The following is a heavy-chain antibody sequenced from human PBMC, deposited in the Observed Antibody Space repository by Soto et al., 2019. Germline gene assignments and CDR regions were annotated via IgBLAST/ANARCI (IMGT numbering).Heavy chain of an antibody. CDR3: AGRPEIHPR. J-gene: IGHJ4*02. D-gene: IGHD1-26*01. CDR1: GGSTSSSDW. CDR2: IHRDGVT. V-gene: IGHV4-4*02. Sequence: QVHLQESGPGLVKPSETLSLTCAISGGSTSSSDWWTWVRQPPGEGLEWIGEIHRDGVTNYNSSRKSRLTISLHQSRNQFSLSLTSVTAADAAVYFCAGRPEIHPRWGQGILVPVSS.